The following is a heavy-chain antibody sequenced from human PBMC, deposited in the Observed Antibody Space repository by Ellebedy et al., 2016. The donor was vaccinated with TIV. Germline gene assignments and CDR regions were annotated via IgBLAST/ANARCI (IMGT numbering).Heavy chain of an antibody. CDR3: ARDPGGYAGIDY. Sequence: GESLKISCAASGFTVSSNYMSWVRQAPGKGLEWVSVIYSGGSTYYADSVKGRFTISRDNSKNTLYLQMNSLRAEDTAVYYCARDPGGYAGIDYWGQGTLVTVSS. CDR2: IYSGGST. J-gene: IGHJ4*02. V-gene: IGHV3-66*01. CDR1: GFTVSSNY. D-gene: IGHD5-12*01.